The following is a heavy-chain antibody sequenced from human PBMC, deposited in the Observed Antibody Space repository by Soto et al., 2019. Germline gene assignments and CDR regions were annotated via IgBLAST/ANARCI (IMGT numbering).Heavy chain of an antibody. CDR2: ISYDGSNK. Sequence: QVQLVESGGGVVQPGRSLRLSCAASGFTFSSYGMHWVRQAPGKGLEWVAFISYDGSNKYYADSVKGRFTISRDNSKNTLYLQMNSLRAEDTAVYYCAKDIDTAMAQGYYYYGMDVWGQGTTVTVSS. J-gene: IGHJ6*02. CDR3: AKDIDTAMAQGYYYYGMDV. V-gene: IGHV3-30*18. D-gene: IGHD5-18*01. CDR1: GFTFSSYG.